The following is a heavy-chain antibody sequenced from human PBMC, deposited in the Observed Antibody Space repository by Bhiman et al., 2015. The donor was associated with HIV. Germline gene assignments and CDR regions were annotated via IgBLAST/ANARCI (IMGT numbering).Heavy chain of an antibody. CDR2: ISTSSIYI. CDR1: GFTFSRNS. CDR3: ARGYTYGHGRHGFDY. Sequence: EVHLVESGGGLVQAGESLRLSCAASGFTFSRNSMNWVRQAPGKGLEWVSSISTSSIYIHYADTLKGRFTISRDNAKNSLYLQMNSLRAEDTAVYYCARGYTYGHGRHGFDYWGQGILVTVSS. D-gene: IGHD5-18*01. V-gene: IGHV3-21*01. J-gene: IGHJ4*02.